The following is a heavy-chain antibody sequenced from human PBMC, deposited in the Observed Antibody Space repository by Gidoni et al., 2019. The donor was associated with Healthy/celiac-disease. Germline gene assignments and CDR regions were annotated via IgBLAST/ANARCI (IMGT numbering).Heavy chain of an antibody. V-gene: IGHV4-39*01. J-gene: IGHJ4*02. CDR1: GGSISSSSYY. Sequence: QLQLQESGPGLVKPSETLSLTCTVSGGSISSSSYYWGWIRQPPGKGLEWIGSIYYGGSTYYNPSLKSRVTISVDTSKNQFSLKLSSVTAADTAVYYCARSGSGWGYYFDYWGQGTLVTVSS. CDR2: IYYGGST. D-gene: IGHD6-19*01. CDR3: ARSGSGWGYYFDY.